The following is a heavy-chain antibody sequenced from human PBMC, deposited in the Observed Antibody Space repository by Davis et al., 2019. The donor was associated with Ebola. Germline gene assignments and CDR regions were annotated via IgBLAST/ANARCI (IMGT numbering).Heavy chain of an antibody. CDR3: VRASFGSAWYVDL. CDR2: ISSSGSTI. Sequence: GESLKISCAASGFTFSDYYMSWIRQAPGKGLEWVSYISSSGSTIYYADSVKGRFTISRDNAKNSLYLQMNSLRAGDSAMYYCVRASFGSAWYVDLWGQGTLVAVSS. V-gene: IGHV3-11*04. D-gene: IGHD6-13*01. CDR1: GFTFSDYY. J-gene: IGHJ5*02.